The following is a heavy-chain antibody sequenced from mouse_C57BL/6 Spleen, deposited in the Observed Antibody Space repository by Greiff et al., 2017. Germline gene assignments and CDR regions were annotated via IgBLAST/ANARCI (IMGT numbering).Heavy chain of an antibody. CDR3: ARQGKSPRWCAY. J-gene: IGHJ3*01. CDR1: GYTFTSYN. V-gene: IGHV1-12*01. CDR2: IYPGNGDT. Sequence: QVQLKESGAELVRPGASVKMSCKASGYTFTSYNMHWVKQTPRQGLEWIGAIYPGNGDTSYNQKFKGKATLTVDKSSSTAYMQLSSLTSEDSAVYCCARQGKSPRWCAYWGQGTLVTVSA.